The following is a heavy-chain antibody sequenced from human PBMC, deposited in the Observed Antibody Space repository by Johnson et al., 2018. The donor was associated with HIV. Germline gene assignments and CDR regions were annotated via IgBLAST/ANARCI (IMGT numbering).Heavy chain of an antibody. V-gene: IGHV3-33*01. Sequence: QVQLVESGGGVVQPGRSLRLSCAASGFNFNTYGMHWVRQAPGKGLECVALIWYDGSEKDYADSVKGRFTISRDNAKNSLYLQMNSLRAEDTAVYYCARSIVVEGDDAFDIWGQGTMVTVSS. CDR2: IWYDGSEK. CDR1: GFNFNTYG. CDR3: ARSIVVEGDDAFDI. D-gene: IGHD2-21*01. J-gene: IGHJ3*02.